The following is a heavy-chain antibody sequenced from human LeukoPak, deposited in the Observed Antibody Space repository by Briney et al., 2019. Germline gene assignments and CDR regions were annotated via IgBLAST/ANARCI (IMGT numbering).Heavy chain of an antibody. CDR3: AKDPNGDYIGAFDM. J-gene: IGHJ3*02. CDR1: GITASRYA. V-gene: IGHV3-23*01. D-gene: IGHD4-17*01. CDR2: ISGSGDRT. Sequence: GGSLRLSCAASGITASRYAMTWVRQAPGKGLEWVSSISGSGDRTMYADYVKGLFTISRDNFKNTLYLQMNSLRAEDTALYHCAKDPNGDYIGAFDMWGQGTMVTVSS.